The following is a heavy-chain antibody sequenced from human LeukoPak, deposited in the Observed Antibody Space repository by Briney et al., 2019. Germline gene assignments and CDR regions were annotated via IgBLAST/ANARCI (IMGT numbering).Heavy chain of an antibody. V-gene: IGHV3-33*01. D-gene: IGHD4-17*01. J-gene: IGHJ4*02. Sequence: PGGSLRLSCAASGFTFSSYGMHWVRQAPGKGLEWVAVIWYDGSNKYYADSVKGRFTISRDNSKNTLYLQMNSLRAEDTAVYYCAGDRGEYVLYYFDYWGQGTLVTVSS. CDR1: GFTFSSYG. CDR3: AGDRGEYVLYYFDY. CDR2: IWYDGSNK.